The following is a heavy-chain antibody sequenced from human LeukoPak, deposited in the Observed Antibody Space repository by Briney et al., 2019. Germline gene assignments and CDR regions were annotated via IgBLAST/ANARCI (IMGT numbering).Heavy chain of an antibody. CDR1: GFSVSGNF. Sequence: PGGSLRLSCTASGFSVSGNFMTWVRQALGKGLEWISFIYAGGTTSYAGSVKGRFTLSRNNSKNTIYLQLNSLRVEDTAVYYCARGRSRSSSGWYFDYWGQGTLVTVSS. J-gene: IGHJ4*02. V-gene: IGHV3-53*01. CDR3: ARGRSRSSSGWYFDY. CDR2: IYAGGTT. D-gene: IGHD3-22*01.